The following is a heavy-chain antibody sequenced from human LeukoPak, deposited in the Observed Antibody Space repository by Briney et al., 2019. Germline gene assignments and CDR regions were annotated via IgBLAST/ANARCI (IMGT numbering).Heavy chain of an antibody. CDR1: GFSVGTNY. CDR2: IYSGGST. V-gene: IGHV3-53*01. Sequence: PGGSLRLSCVPSGFSVGTNYMTWVRQAPGKGLEWVSVIYSGGSTYYADSVKGRFTISRDNSKNTLYLQMNSLRAEDTAVYYCARGSQLWSSTFFDYWGQGTLVTVSS. J-gene: IGHJ4*02. CDR3: ARGSQLWSSTFFDY. D-gene: IGHD5-18*01.